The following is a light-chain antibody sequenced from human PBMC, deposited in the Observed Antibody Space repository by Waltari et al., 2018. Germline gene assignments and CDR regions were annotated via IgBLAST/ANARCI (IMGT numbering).Light chain of an antibody. V-gene: IGKV4-1*01. J-gene: IGKJ1*01. CDR3: QQYYSSPWT. CDR1: QSVLDSSNNNNY. CDR2: WAS. Sequence: DIVMTQSPDSLAVSLGERATINCQSSQSVLDSSNNNNYLAWYLQKAGQPPKLLIDWASTRESGVPDRFSGSGSGTDFTLTISSLQAEDVAVYYCQQYYSSPWTFGQGTKVEIK.